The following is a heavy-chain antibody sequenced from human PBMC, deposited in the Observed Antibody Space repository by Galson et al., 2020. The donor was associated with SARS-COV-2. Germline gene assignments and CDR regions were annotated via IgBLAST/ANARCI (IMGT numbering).Heavy chain of an antibody. CDR2: ISSSSSYI. CDR3: ASEGLHLGELSFPDFDY. J-gene: IGHJ4*02. Sequence: NSGGSLRLSCAASGFTFSSYSMNWVRQAPGKGLEWVSSISSSSSYIYYADSVKGRFTISRDNAKNSLYLQMNSLRAEDTAVYYCASEGLHLGELSFPDFDYWGQGTLVTVSS. D-gene: IGHD3-16*02. V-gene: IGHV3-21*01. CDR1: GFTFSSYS.